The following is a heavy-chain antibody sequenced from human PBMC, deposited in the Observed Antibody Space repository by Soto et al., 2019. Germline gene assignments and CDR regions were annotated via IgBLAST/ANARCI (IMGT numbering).Heavy chain of an antibody. V-gene: IGHV4-34*01. J-gene: IGHJ4*02. CDR1: GAPFSGDY. CDR2: VTQTGRI. CDR3: ARGREIFGAVTPFEY. Sequence: SETLSLTCAVYGAPFSGDYWSWIRQPPWKRLQRMWGVTQTGRIKYNPTLKSQVTISLDTSKNQFSLSLRSVTAADTAVYYCARGREIFGAVTPFEYWGQGTQVTAYS. D-gene: IGHD3-3*01.